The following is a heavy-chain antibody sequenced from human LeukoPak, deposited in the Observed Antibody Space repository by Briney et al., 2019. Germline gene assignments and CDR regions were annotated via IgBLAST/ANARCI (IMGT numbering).Heavy chain of an antibody. D-gene: IGHD2-2*02. J-gene: IGHJ6*02. CDR3: ARQYCSSTSCYSNYYYGMDV. V-gene: IGHV1-8*01. CDR2: MNPNSGNT. CDR1: GYTFTSDD. Sequence: ASVKVSCKASGYTFTSDDINWVRQATGQGLEWMGWMNPNSGNTGYAQKFQGRVTMTRNTSISTAYMELSSLRSEDTAVYYCARQYCSSTSCYSNYYYGMDVWGQGTTVTVSS.